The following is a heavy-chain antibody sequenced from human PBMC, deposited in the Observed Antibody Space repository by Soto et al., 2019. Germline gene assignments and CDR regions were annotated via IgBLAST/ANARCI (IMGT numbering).Heavy chain of an antibody. CDR3: ARTTAAIHLNY. CDR2: THHSGST. V-gene: IGHV4-34*01. D-gene: IGHD2-21*02. J-gene: IGHJ4*02. Sequence: LSLTCPVYGGSLSCNYWGWIRQPPGKGLEWIGETHHSGSTAYNPSLKSRVTISVDTSRNQFSLKLNSVTAADTAVYYCARTTAAIHLNYWSQGTLVTVSS. CDR1: GGSLSCNY.